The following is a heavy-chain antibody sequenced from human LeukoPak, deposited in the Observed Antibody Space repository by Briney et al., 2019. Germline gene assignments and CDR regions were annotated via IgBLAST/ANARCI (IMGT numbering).Heavy chain of an antibody. J-gene: IGHJ4*02. D-gene: IGHD7-27*01. CDR1: GGSISSSSYY. CDR2: IYYSGST. Sequence: PSETLSLTCTVSGGSISSSSYYWGWIRQPPGKGLEWIGSIYYSGSTYYNPSLKSRVTISVDTSKNQFSLKVYSLTAADTAVYFCARAGTGDRSAVFDYWGQEILVTVSS. V-gene: IGHV4-39*07. CDR3: ARAGTGDRSAVFDY.